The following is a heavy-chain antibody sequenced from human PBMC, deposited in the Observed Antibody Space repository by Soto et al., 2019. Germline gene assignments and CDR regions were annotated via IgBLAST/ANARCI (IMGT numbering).Heavy chain of an antibody. D-gene: IGHD6-19*01. V-gene: IGHV1-3*01. CDR1: GDTRTIHA. CDR3: ERFSSSHSSGWYYYDH. Sequence: VKVACTASGDTRTIHAINWVRHPAGHRLEWMGWINVVNGNTKYSQNFQDRVTITRETSASGAYMELCSLRSDDPAVYYCERFSSSHSSGWYYYDHWGQGTLVPVSS. J-gene: IGHJ4*02. CDR2: INVVNGNT.